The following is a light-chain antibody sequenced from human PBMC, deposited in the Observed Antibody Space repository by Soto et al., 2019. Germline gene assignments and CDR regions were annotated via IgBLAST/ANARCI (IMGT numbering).Light chain of an antibody. J-gene: IGLJ2*01. CDR2: DNN. Sequence: QSVLTQPPSVSAAPGQKVTISCSGSSSNIGNNYVSWYQQLPGTAPKLLIYDNNKRPSGIPDRFSGSKSGTSATLGITGLQTGDEAAYYCGTLDSILSSVVFGGGTKLTVL. V-gene: IGLV1-51*01. CDR3: GTLDSILSSVV. CDR1: SSNIGNNY.